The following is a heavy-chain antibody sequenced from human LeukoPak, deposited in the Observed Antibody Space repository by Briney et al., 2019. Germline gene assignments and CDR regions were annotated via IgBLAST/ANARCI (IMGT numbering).Heavy chain of an antibody. D-gene: IGHD4-23*01. Sequence: GGSLRLSCAASGFTFSTYGMHWVRQAPGKGLEWVAFIRFDGSNKYYADSMKGRFTISRDNSKNTLYLQMNSLRPEDTAVYYCAKDRRDYGGNIDYWGQGTLVTVSS. CDR3: AKDRRDYGGNIDY. CDR2: IRFDGSNK. J-gene: IGHJ4*02. V-gene: IGHV3-30*02. CDR1: GFTFSTYG.